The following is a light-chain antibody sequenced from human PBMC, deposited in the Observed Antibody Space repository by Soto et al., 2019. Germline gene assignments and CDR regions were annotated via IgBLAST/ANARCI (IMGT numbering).Light chain of an antibody. Sequence: DIQMTQSPSTLSASVGDRVTITCRASQSISSWLAWYQQKPGKAPKLLIYKASSLESGVPSRFSGSGSGTEFTLTISSLQPDDFATYYCQQYNSYQITFGQGTRLEIK. CDR1: QSISSW. CDR3: QQYNSYQIT. CDR2: KAS. J-gene: IGKJ5*01. V-gene: IGKV1-5*03.